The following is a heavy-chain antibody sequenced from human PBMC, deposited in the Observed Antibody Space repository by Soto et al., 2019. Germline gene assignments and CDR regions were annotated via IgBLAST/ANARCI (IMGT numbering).Heavy chain of an antibody. CDR2: ISYTGDT. CDR1: GDSVSSDRYF. V-gene: IGHV4-61*01. J-gene: IGHJ5*02. D-gene: IGHD1-26*01. Sequence: PSETRSFTCSVSGDSVSSDRYFWTWIRQPPGKGLEWIAYISYTGDTNYNPSLKSRVTISVDTSRNQFSLTLTSVTAADTAVYFCARIVVGATVDLWGQGSLVTVSS. CDR3: ARIVVGATVDL.